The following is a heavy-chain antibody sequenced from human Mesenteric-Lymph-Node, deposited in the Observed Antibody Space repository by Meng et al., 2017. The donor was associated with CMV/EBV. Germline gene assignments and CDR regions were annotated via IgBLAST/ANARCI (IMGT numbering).Heavy chain of an antibody. CDR3: ARFRDGLDV. Sequence: ASVKVSCKASGYTFTRYDVNWVRQATGQGLEWMGWMSPNSGTTVYAQKFQGRVTMTRNTSIRTAYMELSSLRSEDTAVYYCARFRDGLDVWGQGTTVTVSS. J-gene: IGHJ6*02. CDR1: GYTFTRYD. CDR2: MSPNSGTT. V-gene: IGHV1-8*01.